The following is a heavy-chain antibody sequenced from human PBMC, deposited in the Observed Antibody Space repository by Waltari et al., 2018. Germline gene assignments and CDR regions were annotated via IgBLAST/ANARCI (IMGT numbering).Heavy chain of an antibody. CDR2: IYYSGST. CDR1: GGSISSSSYY. CDR3: ARLADSSGAFDI. J-gene: IGHJ3*02. Sequence: QLQLQESGPGLVKPSETLSLTCTVSGGSISSSSYYWGWIRQPPGKGLEWIGSIYYSGSTYYNQSLKSRVTISLDTSKNQLSLKLSSVTAADTAVYYCARLADSSGAFDIWGQGTMVTVSS. V-gene: IGHV4-39*01. D-gene: IGHD3-22*01.